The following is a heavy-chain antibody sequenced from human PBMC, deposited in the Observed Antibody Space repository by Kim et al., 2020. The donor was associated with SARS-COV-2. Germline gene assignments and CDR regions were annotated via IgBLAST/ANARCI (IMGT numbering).Heavy chain of an antibody. V-gene: IGHV4-34*01. CDR3: ARDPVSPRGVRLHHFDY. CDR2: INHSGST. CDR1: GGSFSGYY. D-gene: IGHD3-10*01. J-gene: IGHJ4*02. Sequence: SETLSLTCAVYGGSFSGYYWSWIRQPPGKGLEWIGEINHSGSTNYNPSLKSRVTISVDTSKNQFSLKLSSVTAADTAVYYCARDPVSPRGVRLHHFDYWGQGTLVTVSS.